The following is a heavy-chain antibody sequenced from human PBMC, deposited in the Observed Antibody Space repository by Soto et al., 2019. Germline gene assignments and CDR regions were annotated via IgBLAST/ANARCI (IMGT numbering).Heavy chain of an antibody. Sequence: ASETLSLTCAVDGGTFRDYYCSWIRQPPVNGLEWIGEINHSGSTNYNPSLKSRVTISVDTSKNQFSLKLSSVTAADTAVYYCARWRWIVVVPAALYGMDVWGQGTTVTVSS. CDR1: GGTFRDYY. CDR3: ARWRWIVVVPAALYGMDV. J-gene: IGHJ6*02. V-gene: IGHV4-34*01. D-gene: IGHD2-2*01. CDR2: INHSGST.